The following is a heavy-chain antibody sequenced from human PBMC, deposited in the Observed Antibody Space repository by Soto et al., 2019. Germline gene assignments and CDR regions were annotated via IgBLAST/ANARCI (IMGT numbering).Heavy chain of an antibody. Sequence: EVQLVESGGGLVQPGRSLRLSCAASGFTFDDYAMHWVRQAPGKGLAWVSGISWNSGSIGYADSVKGRFTISRDNAKNSLYLQMNSLRAEDTALYYCAKGVSAAHNWFDPWGQGTLVTVSS. V-gene: IGHV3-9*01. CDR2: ISWNSGSI. J-gene: IGHJ5*02. D-gene: IGHD2-15*01. CDR1: GFTFDDYA. CDR3: AKGVSAAHNWFDP.